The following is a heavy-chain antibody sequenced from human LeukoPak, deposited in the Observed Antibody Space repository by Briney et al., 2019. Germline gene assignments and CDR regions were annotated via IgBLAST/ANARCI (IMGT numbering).Heavy chain of an antibody. Sequence: SQTLSLTCTISVDRLSRNSDAGNWIRQSPSRGLEWLGRTYYRSEWYNDYAVSVKSRITINPDTSKNQFSLQLNSVTPEDTAVYYRPTDHYFGKEVQGPGTTVTVSS. CDR3: PTDHYFGKEV. CDR2: TYYRSEWYN. V-gene: IGHV6-1*01. CDR1: VDRLSRNSDA. J-gene: IGHJ6*02.